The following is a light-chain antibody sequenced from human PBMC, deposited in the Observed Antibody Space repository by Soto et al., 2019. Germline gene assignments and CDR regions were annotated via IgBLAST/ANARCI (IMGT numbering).Light chain of an antibody. CDR1: QSISSY. Sequence: DIQMTQSPSSLSASVGDRVTITCRASQSISSYLNWYQQKPGKAPKLLIYAASSLQSGVPSRFSGSGSGTDFTLTISSLQPEDFATYYCQQSCRTFGQGTKVDIK. V-gene: IGKV1-39*01. J-gene: IGKJ1*01. CDR3: QQSCRT. CDR2: AAS.